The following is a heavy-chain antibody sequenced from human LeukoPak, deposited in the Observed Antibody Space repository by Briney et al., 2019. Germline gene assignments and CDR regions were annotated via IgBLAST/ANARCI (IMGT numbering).Heavy chain of an antibody. D-gene: IGHD3-22*01. J-gene: IGHJ3*02. CDR3: ARGYYYDI. CDR2: ARNKANNYTT. CDR1: GFIFSDHY. Sequence: PGGSLRLSCAASGFIFSDHYMAWVRQAPGKGLEWVGRARNKANNYTTEYAASVKGRFTISRDDSKNSLYLQMNSLKTEDTAICYCARGYYYDIWGQGTMVTVSS. V-gene: IGHV3-72*01.